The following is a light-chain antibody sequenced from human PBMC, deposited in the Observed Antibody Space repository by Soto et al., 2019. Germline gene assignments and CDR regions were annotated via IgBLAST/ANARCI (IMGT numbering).Light chain of an antibody. J-gene: IGKJ4*01. V-gene: IGKV1-5*03. CDR2: KAS. CDR3: QQANSFPLT. CDR1: QSISNW. Sequence: DIQMTQSPSTLSASVGDRVIVTCRASQSISNWLAWYQQKPGKAPKLLIYKASSLESGVPSRFSGSGSGTEFTLTISSLQPEDFATYYCQQANSFPLTFGGGTKVDIK.